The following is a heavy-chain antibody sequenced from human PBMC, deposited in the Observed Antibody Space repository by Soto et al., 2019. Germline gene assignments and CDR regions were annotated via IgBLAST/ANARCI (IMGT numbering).Heavy chain of an antibody. V-gene: IGHV1-69*04. CDR3: ARDRERYCSGGSCYEFDY. D-gene: IGHD2-15*01. J-gene: IGHJ4*02. Sequence: SVKVSCKASGGTFSSYTISWVRQAPGQGLEWMGRIIPILGIANYAQKFQGRVTITADKSTSTAYMELSSLRSEDTAVYYCARDRERYCSGGSCYEFDYWGQGTLVTISS. CDR1: GGTFSSYT. CDR2: IIPILGIA.